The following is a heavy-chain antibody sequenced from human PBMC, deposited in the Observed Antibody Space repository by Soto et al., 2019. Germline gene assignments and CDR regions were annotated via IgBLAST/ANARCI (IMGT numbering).Heavy chain of an antibody. J-gene: IGHJ4*02. CDR1: GYTSTSYG. CDR2: ISAYNGNT. V-gene: IGHV1-18*04. CDR3: ARGAPYYDFWSGYYI. Sequence: ASVKVSCKASGYTSTSYGISWVRQAPGQGLEWLRWISAYNGNTNYAQKLQGRVTMTTDTSTSTAYMELRSLRSDDTAVYYCARGAPYYDFWSGYYIWGQGTLVTVSS. D-gene: IGHD3-3*01.